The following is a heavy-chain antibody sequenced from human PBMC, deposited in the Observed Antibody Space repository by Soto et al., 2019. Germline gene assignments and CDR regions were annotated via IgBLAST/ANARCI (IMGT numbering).Heavy chain of an antibody. CDR2: IYYSGST. D-gene: IGHD2-21*02. Sequence: QVQLQESGPGLVKPSETLSLTCTVSGGSVSSRSHYWSWIRQPPGKGLEWIGYIYYSGSTKYNPSLRSRVTISVDTSKNQFSLKVSSVTTAETAIYYCARDFCGGDCSDDYYYSAMDVWGQGTTVTVSS. V-gene: IGHV4-61*01. CDR3: ARDFCGGDCSDDYYYSAMDV. J-gene: IGHJ6*02. CDR1: GGSVSSRSHY.